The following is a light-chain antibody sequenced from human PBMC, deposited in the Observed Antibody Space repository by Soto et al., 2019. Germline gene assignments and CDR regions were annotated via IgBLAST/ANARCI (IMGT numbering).Light chain of an antibody. V-gene: IGLV4-69*01. CDR1: SGHSSYA. CDR2: LNSDGSH. CDR3: QTWGTGTVV. Sequence: QSVLTQSPSASASLGASVKLTCTLSSGHSSYAIAWHQQQPEKGPRYLMKLNSDGSHSKGDGIPDRFSGSSSGAERYLTISSHQSEDEADYYCQTWGTGTVVFGGGTKLTVL. J-gene: IGLJ2*01.